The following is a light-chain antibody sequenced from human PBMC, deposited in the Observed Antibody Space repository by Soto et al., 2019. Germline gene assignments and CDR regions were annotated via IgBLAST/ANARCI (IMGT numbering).Light chain of an antibody. CDR1: QSVSSSF. CDR2: GAS. V-gene: IGKV3-20*01. CDR3: QQYGSTPWT. Sequence: EIVLTQSPGTLSLSPGERATLSCRASQSVSSSFLAWYQQKPGQAPRLLIYGASSRATGSPDRFSGSGSGTDVTLTTSRREPEDFAVYYYQQYGSTPWTFGQGIKVEIK. J-gene: IGKJ1*01.